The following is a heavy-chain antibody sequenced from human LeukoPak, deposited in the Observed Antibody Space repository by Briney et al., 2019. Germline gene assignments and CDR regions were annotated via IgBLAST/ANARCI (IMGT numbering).Heavy chain of an antibody. J-gene: IGHJ4*02. V-gene: IGHV3-53*01. CDR1: GFTVSSNS. Sequence: GGSLRLSCTVSGFTVSSNSWSWVRQAPGKGLEWVSFIYSGGKTHSSDSVKGRFTISRDNSKNTLYLQMSSLRAEDTAVYSCSSGTPRYGDRVLNYWGQGTLVIVSS. CDR3: SSGTPRYGDRVLNY. CDR2: IYSGGKT. D-gene: IGHD2-15*01.